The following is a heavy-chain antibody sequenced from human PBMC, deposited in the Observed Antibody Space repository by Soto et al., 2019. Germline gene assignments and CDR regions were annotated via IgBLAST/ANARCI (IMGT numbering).Heavy chain of an antibody. CDR1: GDSINNYDHF. D-gene: IGHD3-22*01. J-gene: IGHJ5*02. CDR3: ATTNGAYSYDSVS. V-gene: IGHV4-30-4*01. Sequence: QVQLQESGPGLVKPSETLSLTCTVSGDSINNYDHFWTWIRRKPGEALEWIGYVYYSGATYYSPSLKTRVSISLHKSQNFCSLQLTSVTAADSAVYYCATTNGAYSYDSVSWGQGPLVTVSS. CDR2: VYYSGAT.